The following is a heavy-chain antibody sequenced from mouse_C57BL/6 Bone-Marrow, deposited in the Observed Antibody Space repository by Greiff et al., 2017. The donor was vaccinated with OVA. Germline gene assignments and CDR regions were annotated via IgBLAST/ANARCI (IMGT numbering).Heavy chain of an antibody. Sequence: EVQLQQSGPELVKPGASVKISCKASGYTFTDYYMNWVKQSHGKSLEWIGDINPNNGGTSYNQKFKGKATLTVDKSSSTAYMELRSLTSEDSAVYYCARDGNYSFAYWGQGTLVTVSA. J-gene: IGHJ3*01. CDR2: INPNNGGT. CDR1: GYTFTDYY. V-gene: IGHV1-26*01. CDR3: ARDGNYSFAY. D-gene: IGHD2-1*01.